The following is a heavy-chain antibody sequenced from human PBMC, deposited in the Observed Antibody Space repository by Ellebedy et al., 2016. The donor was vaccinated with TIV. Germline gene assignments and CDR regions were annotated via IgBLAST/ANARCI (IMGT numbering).Heavy chain of an antibody. CDR1: NVSMISYY. D-gene: IGHD4-11*01. Sequence: MPSETLSLTCSVSNVSMISYYWSWIRQSPGKGLEWIGYIYYTGSTNIHPSLKSRVTMSIDTSNNRFSLNLKSVTAADTAVYYCASYSRRIRNFEYWGQGTLVTVSS. V-gene: IGHV4-59*01. CDR2: IYYTGST. J-gene: IGHJ4*02. CDR3: ASYSRRIRNFEY.